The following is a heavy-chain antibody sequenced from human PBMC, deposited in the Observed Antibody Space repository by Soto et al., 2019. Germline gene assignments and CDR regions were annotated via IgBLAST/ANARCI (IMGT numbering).Heavy chain of an antibody. CDR1: GFTFSSYG. J-gene: IGHJ4*02. D-gene: IGHD2-15*01. CDR3: ARDAEAASDY. V-gene: IGHV3-33*01. CDR2: IWYDGSNK. Sequence: GESLKISCAASGFTFSSYGMHWVRQAPGKGLEWVAVIWYDGSNKYYADSVKGRFTISRDNSKNTLYLQMNSLRAEDTAVYYCARDAEAASDYWGQGTLVTVSS.